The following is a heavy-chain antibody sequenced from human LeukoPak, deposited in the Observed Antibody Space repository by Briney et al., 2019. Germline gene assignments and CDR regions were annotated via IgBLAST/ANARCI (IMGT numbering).Heavy chain of an antibody. CDR2: INHSGST. D-gene: IGHD3-3*01. CDR3: ASHHPDIGYDFWSGYYYFDY. Sequence: SETLSLTCAVYGGSFSGYYWSWIRQPPGKGLEWIGEINHSGSTNYNPSLKSRVTISVDTSKNQFSLKLSSVTAADTAVYYCASHHPDIGYDFWSGYYYFDYWGQGTLVTVSS. CDR1: GGSFSGYY. J-gene: IGHJ4*02. V-gene: IGHV4-34*01.